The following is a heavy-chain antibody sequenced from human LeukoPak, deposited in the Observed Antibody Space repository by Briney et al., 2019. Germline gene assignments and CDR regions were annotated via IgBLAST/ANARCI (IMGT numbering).Heavy chain of an antibody. CDR2: IYYDGSKK. J-gene: IGHJ2*01. CDR3: ARVLGTEGFWYLDL. D-gene: IGHD7-27*01. V-gene: IGHV3-33*01. CDR1: RFTFRNYG. Sequence: PGRSLRLSCAASRFTFRNYGMYWVRQAPGKGLEWVAIIYYDGSKKYYADSVKGRFSISRDNSKNTLYLQMNSLGAEDTAVYFCARVLGTEGFWYLDLWGRGTLVTVSS.